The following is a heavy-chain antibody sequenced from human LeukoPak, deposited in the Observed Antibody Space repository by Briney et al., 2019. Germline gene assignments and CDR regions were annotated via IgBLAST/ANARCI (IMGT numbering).Heavy chain of an antibody. CDR2: IYYTGST. Sequence: PSETLSLTCTVSGGSISSGGYYWSWIRQHPGKSLEWIGYIYYTGSTYYNPSLKSRVTISVDTSKNQFSLKLNSVTAADTAVYYCARGIFYYGSGSYYNAYFDYWGQGTLVTVSS. D-gene: IGHD3-10*01. CDR3: ARGIFYYGSGSYYNAYFDY. J-gene: IGHJ4*02. CDR1: GGSISSGGYY. V-gene: IGHV4-31*03.